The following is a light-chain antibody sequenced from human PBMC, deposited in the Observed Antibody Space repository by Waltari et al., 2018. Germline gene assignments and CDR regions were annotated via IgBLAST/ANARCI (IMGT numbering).Light chain of an antibody. J-gene: IGKJ2*01. Sequence: DVVMTQSPLSLPVTLGQPASISCRPSQSLVSSDGNIYLNWLQLRPGQSPRRLIYKIFNRDFGVPDRFSGSGSGTDFTLKISRVEAEDVAIYFCMQAGRWPYTFGQGTKLEIK. V-gene: IGKV2-30*01. CDR1: QSLVSSDGNIY. CDR3: MQAGRWPYT. CDR2: KIF.